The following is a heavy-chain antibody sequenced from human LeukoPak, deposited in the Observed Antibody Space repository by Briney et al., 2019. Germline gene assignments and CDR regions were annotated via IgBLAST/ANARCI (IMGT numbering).Heavy chain of an antibody. CDR1: GGSISRGSYY. CDR3: ERDRYKWELSD. Sequence: SQTLSLTCTVSGGSISRGSYYWRSIRQPAGRGLEWIGRIYTSGSTNYNPSPKSRVTIPVDTSKNQFSLKLSSVTAADTAVYYCERDRYKWELSDWGQGPLVTVSS. J-gene: IGHJ4*02. V-gene: IGHV4-61*02. CDR2: IYTSGST. D-gene: IGHD1-26*01.